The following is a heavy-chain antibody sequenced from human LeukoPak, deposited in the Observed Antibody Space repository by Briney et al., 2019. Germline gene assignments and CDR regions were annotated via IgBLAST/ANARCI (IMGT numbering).Heavy chain of an antibody. CDR1: GFTFSSYA. J-gene: IGHJ5*02. CDR3: ARDHKGTWVAATGNWFDP. V-gene: IGHV3-30-3*01. D-gene: IGHD2-15*01. CDR2: ISYDGSNK. Sequence: GGSLRLSCAASGFTFSSYAMHWVRQAPGKGLEWVAVISYDGSNKYYADSVKGRFTISRDNSKNTLYLQMNSLRAEDTAVYYCARDHKGTWVAATGNWFDPWGQGTLVTVSS.